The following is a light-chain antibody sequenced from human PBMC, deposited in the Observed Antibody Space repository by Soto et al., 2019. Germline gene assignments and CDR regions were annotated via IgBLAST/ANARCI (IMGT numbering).Light chain of an antibody. CDR3: MQGTHWPPGLT. CDR1: QSLVYSDGNTY. J-gene: IGKJ4*01. CDR2: KVS. V-gene: IGKV2-30*01. Sequence: DVVMTQSPLSLSVTLGQPASISCRSSQSLVYSDGNTYLSWFQQRPGQSPRRLIHKVSNRDSGVPDRFIGSGSGTDFTLTISRVEAEDVGVYYCMQGTHWPPGLTFGGGTKVEIK.